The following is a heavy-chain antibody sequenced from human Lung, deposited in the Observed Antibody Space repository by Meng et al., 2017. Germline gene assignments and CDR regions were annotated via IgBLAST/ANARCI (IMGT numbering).Heavy chain of an antibody. D-gene: IGHD4-11*01. CDR1: GGSFSDYY. J-gene: IGHJ4*02. CDR3: ARGPTTMAHDFDY. CDR2: INHSGST. V-gene: IGHV4-34*01. Sequence: QGQLQQGGAGLLKPSETLSLTCVVPGGSFSDYYWSWIRQPPGKGLEWIGEINHSGSTNYNPSLESRPTISVDTSQNNLSLKLSSVTAADSAVYYCARGPTTMAHDFDYWGQGTLVTVSS.